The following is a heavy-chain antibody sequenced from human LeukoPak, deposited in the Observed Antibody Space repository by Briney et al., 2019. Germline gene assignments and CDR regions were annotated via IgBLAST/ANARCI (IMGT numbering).Heavy chain of an antibody. CDR2: IKEDGSAK. Sequence: GGSLRLSCAASGFTFSSYWMSWVRQAPGKGLEWVANIKEDGSAKYYVDSVKGRFTISRDNAKNSLYLQMNNLSAEDTAVYYCVRDTPGYGAYDFDWGQGTLVTVSS. D-gene: IGHD5-12*01. CDR1: GFTFSSYW. J-gene: IGHJ4*02. CDR3: VRDTPGYGAYDFD. V-gene: IGHV3-7*01.